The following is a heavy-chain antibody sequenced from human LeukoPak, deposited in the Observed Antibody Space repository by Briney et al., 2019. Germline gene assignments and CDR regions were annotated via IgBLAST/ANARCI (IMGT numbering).Heavy chain of an antibody. V-gene: IGHV4-30-4*01. CDR3: ARLLTGHFDP. Sequence: PSQTLSLTCTVSGGSITSGDYYWSWIRQPPGKGLEWIGYIYYSWSPYYNPSLKSRLSISVDTSKNHFSLKLTSVTAADTAVYYCARLLTGHFDPWGQGTLVTVSS. CDR2: IYYSWSP. D-gene: IGHD3-9*01. CDR1: GGSITSGDYY. J-gene: IGHJ5*02.